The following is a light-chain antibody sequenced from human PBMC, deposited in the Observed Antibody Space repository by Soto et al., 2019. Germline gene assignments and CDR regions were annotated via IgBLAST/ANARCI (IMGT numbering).Light chain of an antibody. Sequence: QALVTQEPSLTVSPGVTVTLTCASSTGPVTSGFYPHWVQQKPGQAPSTLIYSTTNKHSWTPARFSGSLLGGKAALTLSGVQPEDEADYYCLLYYGGSYVFGAGTKVTVL. V-gene: IGLV7-43*01. CDR1: TGPVTSGFY. CDR2: STT. CDR3: LLYYGGSYV. J-gene: IGLJ1*01.